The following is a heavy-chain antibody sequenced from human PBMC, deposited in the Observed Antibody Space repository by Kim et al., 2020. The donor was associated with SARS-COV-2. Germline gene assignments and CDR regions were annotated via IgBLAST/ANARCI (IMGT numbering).Heavy chain of an antibody. Sequence: GGSLRLSCAASGFTVSSNYMSWVRQAPGKGLEWVSVIYSGGSTYYADSVKGRFTISRDNSKNTLYLQMNSLRAEDTAVYYCARASGGIADAFDIWGQGTMVTVSS. CDR2: IYSGGST. CDR1: GFTVSSNY. CDR3: ARASGGIADAFDI. D-gene: IGHD2-15*01. V-gene: IGHV3-53*01. J-gene: IGHJ3*02.